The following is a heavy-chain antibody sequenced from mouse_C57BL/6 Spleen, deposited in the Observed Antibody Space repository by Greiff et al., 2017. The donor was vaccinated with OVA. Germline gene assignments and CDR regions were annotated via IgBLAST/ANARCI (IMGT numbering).Heavy chain of an antibody. Sequence: VKLQQSGAELVKPGASVKLSCKASGYTFTSYWMHWVKQRPGQGLEWIGMIHPNSGSTNYNEKFKSKATLTVDKSSSTAYMQLSSLTSEDSAVYYCARDYSNFNFDYWGQGTTLTVSS. CDR2: IHPNSGST. CDR3: ARDYSNFNFDY. CDR1: GYTFTSYW. V-gene: IGHV1-64*01. D-gene: IGHD2-5*01. J-gene: IGHJ2*01.